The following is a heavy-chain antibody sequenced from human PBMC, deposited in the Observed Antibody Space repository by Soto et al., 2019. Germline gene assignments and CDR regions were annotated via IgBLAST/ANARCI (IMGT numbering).Heavy chain of an antibody. J-gene: IGHJ4*02. CDR1: GYTFSTYG. CDR2: ISAYNANT. Sequence: QVQLVQSGAEVKEPGSSVKVSCTTSGYTFSTYGLTWVRQAPGHGLEWMGWISAYNANTNYAKKVHGRVTMTTYTSTSTAYVELMSLTCDDTAVYYCARGSSWYLWELFEYWGQGTLVTVGS. CDR3: ARGSSWYLWELFEY. D-gene: IGHD6-13*01. V-gene: IGHV1-18*01.